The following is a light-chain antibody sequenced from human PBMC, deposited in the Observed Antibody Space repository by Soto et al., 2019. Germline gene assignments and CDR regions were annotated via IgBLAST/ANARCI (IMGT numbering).Light chain of an antibody. V-gene: IGKV1-5*01. Sequence: DIQMTQSPSTLSASVGDRVTITCRASESISGWLAWYQQKPGKAPKLLIYDASSLESGVPSRFSGSGSGTEFTLTISSLQPDDVGSYHCQQYKSYFLSFGGGTKVQIK. CDR3: QQYKSYFLS. CDR1: ESISGW. J-gene: IGKJ4*01. CDR2: DAS.